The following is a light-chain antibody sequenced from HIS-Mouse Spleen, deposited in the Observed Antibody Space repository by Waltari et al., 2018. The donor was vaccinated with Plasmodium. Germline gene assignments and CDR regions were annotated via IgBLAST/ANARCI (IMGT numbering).Light chain of an antibody. CDR2: EDS. CDR1: ALPQKY. Sequence: SYELTQPPSVSVSPAQTARITCPGDALPQKYAYWYQQKSGQAPVLVIYEDSKRPSGIPERFSGSSSGTMATLTISGAQVEDEADYYCYSTDSSGNHRVFGGGTKLTVL. CDR3: YSTDSSGNHRV. V-gene: IGLV3-10*01. J-gene: IGLJ3*02.